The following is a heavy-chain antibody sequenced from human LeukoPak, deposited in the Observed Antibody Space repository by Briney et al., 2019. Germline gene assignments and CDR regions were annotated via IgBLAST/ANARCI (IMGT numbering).Heavy chain of an antibody. Sequence: GGSLRLSCAASGFTFNNYWVSWVRQAPGKRLQWVANINQDGTEKHDVDSVRDRFSISRDNAKNSLYLQMNSLRAEDTAVYYCASNWNYIRGYGMDVWGQGTTVTVSS. V-gene: IGHV3-7*01. CDR1: GFTFNNYW. CDR3: ASNWNYIRGYGMDV. J-gene: IGHJ6*02. D-gene: IGHD1-7*01. CDR2: INQDGTEK.